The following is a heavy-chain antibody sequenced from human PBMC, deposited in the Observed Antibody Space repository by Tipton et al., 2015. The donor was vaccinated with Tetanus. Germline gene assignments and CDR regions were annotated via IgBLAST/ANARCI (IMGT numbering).Heavy chain of an antibody. V-gene: IGHV4-59*01. CDR1: GASISPYY. CDR3: ARGSDIVVVPGVTRADWFDP. J-gene: IGHJ5*02. CDR2: IHDSGTT. Sequence: TLSLTCAVSGASISPYYWSWIRQPPGKGLEWIGSIHDSGTTNYNPSLKSRLTMSVDTSNNLFSLKLTSATAADTAMYYCARGSDIVVVPGVTRADWFDPWGQGTLVTVSS. D-gene: IGHD2-2*01.